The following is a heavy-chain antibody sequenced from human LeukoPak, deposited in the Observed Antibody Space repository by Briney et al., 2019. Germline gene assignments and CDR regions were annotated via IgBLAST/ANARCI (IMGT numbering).Heavy chain of an antibody. CDR1: GFTFSSYA. V-gene: IGHV3-30*04. Sequence: GRSLRLSCAASGFTFSSYAMHWVRQAPGKGLEWVAVISYDGSNKYYADSVKGRFTISRDNSKNTLYLQMNSLRAEDTAVYYCARDPGEMATEAYYYYMDVWGKGTTVTVSS. CDR2: ISYDGSNK. D-gene: IGHD5-24*01. J-gene: IGHJ6*03. CDR3: ARDPGEMATEAYYYYMDV.